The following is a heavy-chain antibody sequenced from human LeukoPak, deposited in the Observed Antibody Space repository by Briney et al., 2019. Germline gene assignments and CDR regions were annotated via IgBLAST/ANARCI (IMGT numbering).Heavy chain of an antibody. Sequence: PSETLSLTCTVSGGSISSYYMSWVRQAPGKGLEWVSVIYSGGSTYYADSVKGRFTISRDNSKNTLYLQMNSLRAEDTAVYYCARGSVTTGPFGMDVWGQGTTVTVSS. V-gene: IGHV3-66*01. CDR2: IYSGGST. D-gene: IGHD5-18*01. CDR3: ARGSVTTGPFGMDV. CDR1: GGSISSYY. J-gene: IGHJ6*02.